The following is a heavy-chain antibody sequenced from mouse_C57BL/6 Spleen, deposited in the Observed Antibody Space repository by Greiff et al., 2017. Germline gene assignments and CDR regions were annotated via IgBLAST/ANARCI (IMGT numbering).Heavy chain of an antibody. J-gene: IGHJ3*01. CDR1: GYTFTSYW. CDR3: ANRKVSFGGFAY. Sequence: QVQLQQPGAELVRPGSSVKLSCKASGYTFTSYWMDWVKQRPGQGLEWIGNIYPSDSETHYNQKFKDKATLTVDKSSSTAYMQLSSLTSEDSAVYYCANRKVSFGGFAYWGQGTLVTVSA. V-gene: IGHV1-61*01. D-gene: IGHD1-3*01. CDR2: IYPSDSET.